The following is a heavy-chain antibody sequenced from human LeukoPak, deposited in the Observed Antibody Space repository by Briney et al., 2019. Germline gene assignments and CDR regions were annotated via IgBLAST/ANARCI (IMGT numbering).Heavy chain of an antibody. CDR3: TRVELLRYFEH. J-gene: IGHJ1*01. Sequence: GGSLRLSCAASGFPFSHAWMSWVRQAPGKGREWVGRIKSKTDGGTTDYAAPVKGRFTISRDDSKITLYLQMNSLKTEDTAVYYCTRVELLRYFEHWGQGTLVTVSS. D-gene: IGHD1-26*01. V-gene: IGHV3-15*01. CDR2: IKSKTDGGTT. CDR1: GFPFSHAW.